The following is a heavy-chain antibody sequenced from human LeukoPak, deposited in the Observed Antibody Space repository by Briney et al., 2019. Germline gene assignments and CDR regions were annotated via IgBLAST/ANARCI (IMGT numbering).Heavy chain of an antibody. Sequence: PSETLSLTCTVSGGSISSYNWSWIRQPPGKGLEWIGYIYSSGSTNYNPSLKSRVTISVDTSKNQFSLNLSSVTAADTAVYYCARGKFGPPGFWGQGTLVTVSS. V-gene: IGHV4-59*01. D-gene: IGHD3/OR15-3a*01. J-gene: IGHJ4*02. CDR3: ARGKFGPPGF. CDR1: GGSISSYN. CDR2: IYSSGST.